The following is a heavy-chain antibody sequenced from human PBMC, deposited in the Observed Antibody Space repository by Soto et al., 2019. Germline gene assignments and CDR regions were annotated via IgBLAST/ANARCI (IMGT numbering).Heavy chain of an antibody. Sequence: EVQLVESGGGLVQPGGSLRLSCESSGFTFSTYWIHWVRQAPGKGLVWVSRVNTDGSTTTYADSVKGRFTISRDNAKNTLYLQMNSLRAEDTALYYCVRDQDTYGQAVFNLWGQGTLVSVSS. CDR1: GFTFSTYW. CDR2: VNTDGSTT. CDR3: VRDQDTYGQAVFNL. V-gene: IGHV3-74*03. D-gene: IGHD2-15*01. J-gene: IGHJ5*02.